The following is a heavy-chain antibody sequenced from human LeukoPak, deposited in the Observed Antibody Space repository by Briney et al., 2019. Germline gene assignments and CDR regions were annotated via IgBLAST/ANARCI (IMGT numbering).Heavy chain of an antibody. CDR2: IGRSDTYI. V-gene: IGHV3-21*01. CDR1: GFTFSNYN. Sequence: GGSLRLSCVVSGFTFSNYNMNWVRQAPGKGLEWVSSIGRSDTYIYYADSVTGRFTISRDNAKNSLYLQMSSLRAEDTAVYFCARRASTERGHSYGLDYWGQGALVTVSS. CDR3: ARRASTERGHSYGLDY. J-gene: IGHJ4*02. D-gene: IGHD5-18*01.